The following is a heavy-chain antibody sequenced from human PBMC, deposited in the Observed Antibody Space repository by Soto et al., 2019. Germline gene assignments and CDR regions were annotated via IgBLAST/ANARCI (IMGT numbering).Heavy chain of an antibody. V-gene: IGHV2-5*02. D-gene: IGHD2-15*01. CDR3: AHRLCDSSCYWDVGYFDY. Sequence: SGPTLVNPTQTLTLTCTFSGFSLATSGVGVGWIRQPPGKALECLALIYWDDDKRYSPSLKSRLTITKDTSKNQVVLTMTNMDPVDTATYYCAHRLCDSSCYWDVGYFDYCGLRTLVTVSS. J-gene: IGHJ4*02. CDR1: GFSLATSGVG. CDR2: IYWDDDK.